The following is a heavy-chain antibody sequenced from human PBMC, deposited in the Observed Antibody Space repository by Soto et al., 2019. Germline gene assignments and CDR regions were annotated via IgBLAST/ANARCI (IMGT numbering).Heavy chain of an antibody. D-gene: IGHD4-17*01. CDR1: GFTFSSYG. V-gene: IGHV3-30*18. Sequence: QVQLVESGGGVVQPGRSLRLSCAASGFTFSSYGMHWVRQAPGKGLEWVAVISYDGSNKYYADSVKGRFTISRDNSKNTLYLQMNSLRAEDTAVYYCAKDSPAYGDYWDYWGQGTLVTVSS. CDR2: ISYDGSNK. CDR3: AKDSPAYGDYWDY. J-gene: IGHJ4*02.